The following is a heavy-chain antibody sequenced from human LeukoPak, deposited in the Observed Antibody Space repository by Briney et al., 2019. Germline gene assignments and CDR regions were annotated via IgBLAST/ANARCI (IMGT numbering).Heavy chain of an antibody. J-gene: IGHJ4*02. CDR1: GGSISSGGYS. CDR3: ARQVVAVAGTGYFDY. Sequence: SQTLSLTCAVSGGSISSGGYSWSWIRQPPGKGLEWIGYIYHGGSTYYNPSLKSRDTISVDTSKNQFSLKLNSVTAADTAVYFCARQVVAVAGTGYFDYWGQGTLVTVSS. V-gene: IGHV4-30-2*03. D-gene: IGHD6-19*01. CDR2: IYHGGST.